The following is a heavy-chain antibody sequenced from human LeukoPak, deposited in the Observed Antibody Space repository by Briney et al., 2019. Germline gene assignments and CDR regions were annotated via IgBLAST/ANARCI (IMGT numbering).Heavy chain of an antibody. CDR2: IFGSGDTT. CDR3: AKRNTMVRGGPCFDY. CDR1: RFTFSSYA. Sequence: PGGSLRLSCAASRFTFSSYAMSWVRQAPGKGLEWVSIIFGSGDTTYYADSVKGRFTVSRDNSKNMLYLQMNNLRPEDTATYYCAKRNTMVRGGPCFDYWGQGLMVTVSS. D-gene: IGHD3-10*01. V-gene: IGHV3-23*01. J-gene: IGHJ4*02.